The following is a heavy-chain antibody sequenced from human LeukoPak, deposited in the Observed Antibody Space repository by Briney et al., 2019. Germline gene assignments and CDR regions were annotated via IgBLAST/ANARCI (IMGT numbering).Heavy chain of an antibody. CDR3: ATPLLDYYYGMDV. D-gene: IGHD2-15*01. CDR2: INSDGSST. Sequence: GGSLRLSCAASGFTFSSYWMHWVRQAPGKGLVWVSRINSDGSSTNYADSVKGRFTISRDNAKNTLYLQMNSLRAEDTAVYYCATPLLDYYYGMDVWGQGTTVTVSS. J-gene: IGHJ6*02. V-gene: IGHV3-74*01. CDR1: GFTFSSYW.